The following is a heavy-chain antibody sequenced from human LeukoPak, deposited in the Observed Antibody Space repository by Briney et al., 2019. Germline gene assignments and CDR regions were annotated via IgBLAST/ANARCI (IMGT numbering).Heavy chain of an antibody. V-gene: IGHV3-30*18. CDR1: GFTFSSYG. D-gene: IGHD3-22*01. CDR3: AKVSDSSGYYSTYYFDY. CDR2: ISYDGSNK. Sequence: GGSLRLSCAASGFTFSSYGMHWVRQAPGKGLEWVAVISYDGSNKYYADSVKGRFTISRDNSKNTLYLQMNSLRAKDTAVYYCAKVSDSSGYYSTYYFDYWGQGTLVTVSS. J-gene: IGHJ4*02.